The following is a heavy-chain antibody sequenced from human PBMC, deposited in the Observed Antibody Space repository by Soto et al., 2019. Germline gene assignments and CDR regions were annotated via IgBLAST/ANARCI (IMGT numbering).Heavy chain of an antibody. V-gene: IGHV4-34*01. CDR3: ARDKITGLFDY. CDR2: INHSGST. CDR1: RGAFSGYY. Sequence: PTGTVALTCAVYRGAFSGYYSTGIRQPPGTGLEWVGEINHSGSTNYNPSLKSRVTISADTSKNQFSLKLTSVTAADTAVYYCARDKITGLFDYWGQGTLVTVS. J-gene: IGHJ4*02. D-gene: IGHD2-8*02.